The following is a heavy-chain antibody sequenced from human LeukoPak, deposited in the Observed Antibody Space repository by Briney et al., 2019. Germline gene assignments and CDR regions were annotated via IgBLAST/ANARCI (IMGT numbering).Heavy chain of an antibody. CDR3: AHRPTATSGPSFDY. Sequence: ESGPTLVNPTQTLTLTCTFSGFSLSTNGVAVGRIRQPPGKALEWLALIYWDDDKRYSPSLKSRLTSTKDTSKNQVVLTLTNMDPVDTATYYCAHRPTATSGPSFDYWGQGTLVTVSS. D-gene: IGHD4-17*01. CDR2: IYWDDDK. J-gene: IGHJ4*02. CDR1: GFSLSTNGVA. V-gene: IGHV2-5*02.